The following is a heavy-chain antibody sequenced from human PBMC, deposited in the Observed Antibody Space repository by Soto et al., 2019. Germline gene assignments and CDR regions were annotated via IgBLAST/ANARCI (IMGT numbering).Heavy chain of an antibody. CDR1: GYTFTGYY. V-gene: IGHV1-2*04. J-gene: IGHJ4*02. CDR2: INPNSGGT. CDR3: ARDWGYCSGGSCRSIFDY. D-gene: IGHD2-15*01. Sequence: ASVKVSCKASGYTFTGYYMHWVRQAPGQGLEWMGRINPNSGGTNYAQKFQGWVTITRDTSASTAYMELSSLRSEDTAVYYCARDWGYCSGGSCRSIFDYWGQGTLVTVSS.